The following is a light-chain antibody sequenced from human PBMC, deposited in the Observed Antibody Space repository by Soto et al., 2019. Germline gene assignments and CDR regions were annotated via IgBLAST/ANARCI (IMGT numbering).Light chain of an antibody. Sequence: EILFAQSPWTVSLSQRERPTPSSRASQNFIHNLAWYQQKPGQSPRLLIYGVYSRATGTPDRFSGSGSGTDFTLTISRLEPEDSAVYYCQFYGSSLITFGQGTRLEIK. CDR3: QFYGSSLIT. CDR2: GVY. CDR1: QNFIHN. J-gene: IGKJ5*01. V-gene: IGKV3-20*01.